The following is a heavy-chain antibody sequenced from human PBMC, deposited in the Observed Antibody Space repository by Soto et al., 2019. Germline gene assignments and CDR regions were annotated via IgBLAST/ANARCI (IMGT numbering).Heavy chain of an antibody. CDR2: ISSSGSTI. CDR3: APDGTYYYYYMDV. V-gene: IGHV3-11*01. D-gene: IGHD1-26*01. CDR1: GFTFSDYY. J-gene: IGHJ6*03. Sequence: GGSLRLSCAASGFTFSDYYMSWIRQAPGKGLEWVSYISSSGSTIYYADSVKGRFTISRDNAKNSLYLQMNSLRAEDTAVYYCAPDGTYYYYYMDVWGKGTTVTVSS.